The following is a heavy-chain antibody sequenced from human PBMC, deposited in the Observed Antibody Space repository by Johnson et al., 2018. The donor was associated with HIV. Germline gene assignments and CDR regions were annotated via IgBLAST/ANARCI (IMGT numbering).Heavy chain of an antibody. CDR3: AREGALLLWFGASPFDI. Sequence: LQLVESGGGLVQPGGSLRLSCAASGFTFSRYWMHWVRQAPGKRLVWVSRINSDVSTTGYADSVHGRFTISRDNAKNTLHLQMNSLRAEDTAVYYCAREGALLLWFGASPFDIWGQGTMVTVSS. J-gene: IGHJ3*02. CDR1: GFTFSRYW. V-gene: IGHV3-74*01. D-gene: IGHD3-10*01. CDR2: INSDVSTT.